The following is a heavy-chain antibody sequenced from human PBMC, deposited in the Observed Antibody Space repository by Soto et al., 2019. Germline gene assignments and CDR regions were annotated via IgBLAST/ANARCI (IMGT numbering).Heavy chain of an antibody. CDR2: IIPIFGTA. D-gene: IGHD3-22*01. CDR3: ARDAPNEYYYDSSGYYYANWFDP. Sequence: QVQLVQSGAEVKKPGSSVKVSCKASGGTFSSYAISWVRQAPGQGLEWMGGIIPIFGTANYAQKFQGRVTITADESTSTPYMELSSLRSEDTAVYYCARDAPNEYYYDSSGYYYANWFDPWGQGTLVTVSS. V-gene: IGHV1-69*12. J-gene: IGHJ5*02. CDR1: GGTFSSYA.